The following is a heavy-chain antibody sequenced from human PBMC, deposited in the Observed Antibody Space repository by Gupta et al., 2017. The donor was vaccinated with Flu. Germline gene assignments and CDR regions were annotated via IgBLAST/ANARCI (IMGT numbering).Heavy chain of an antibody. CDR2: ISYDGSNK. V-gene: IGHV3-30*18. CDR3: TKDPDY. J-gene: IGHJ4*02. Sequence: CAASGFTFSSYGMHWVRQAPGKGLEWVAVISYDGSNKYYADSVKGRFIISRDNSKKKVFLQMNSLRPEDTAVYYCTKDPDYWGQGTLVTVSS. CDR1: GFTFSSYG.